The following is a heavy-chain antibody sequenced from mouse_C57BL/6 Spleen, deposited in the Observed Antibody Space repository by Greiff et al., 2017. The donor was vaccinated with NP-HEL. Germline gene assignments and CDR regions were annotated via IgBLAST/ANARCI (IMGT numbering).Heavy chain of an antibody. CDR1: GYAFSSAW. CDR2: IYPGDGDT. J-gene: IGHJ2*01. Sequence: QVQLQQSGPELVKPGASVKISCKASGYAFSSAWMNWVKQRPGKGLEWIGRIYPGDGDTNYNGKFKGKATLTADKSSSTAYMQLSSLTSEDSAVYFCARGSPFDYWGQGTPLTVSS. CDR3: ARGSPFDY. V-gene: IGHV1-82*01.